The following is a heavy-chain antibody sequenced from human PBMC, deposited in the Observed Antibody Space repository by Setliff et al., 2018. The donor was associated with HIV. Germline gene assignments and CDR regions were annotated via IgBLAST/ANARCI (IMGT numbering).Heavy chain of an antibody. CDR1: GYTFTSYG. CDR2: ISAYSGNT. J-gene: IGHJ4*02. Sequence: GASVKVSCKASGYTFTSYGISWVRQAPGQGLEWMGWISAYSGNTNYAQKLQDRVTMTTDTSTSTAYMELRSLRSDDTAVYYCARPYSSSWYPGYYYFDYWGQGTLVTVSS. CDR3: ARPYSSSWYPGYYYFDY. V-gene: IGHV1-18*01. D-gene: IGHD6-13*01.